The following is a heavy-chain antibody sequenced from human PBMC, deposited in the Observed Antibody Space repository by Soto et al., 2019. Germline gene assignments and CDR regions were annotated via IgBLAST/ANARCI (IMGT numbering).Heavy chain of an antibody. CDR2: ISGSSSNT. Sequence: QVQLVESGGGLVKPGGSLRLSCAASGFTFSDYYMTWIRQGPGKGLEWVSYISGSSSNTNYADSVKGRFTIFRDNAKKSLSLQMNSLRAEAPAVYYCARVRYSSSCVVCRPFDYWGQGTLVTVSS. J-gene: IGHJ4*02. V-gene: IGHV3-11*05. CDR1: GFTFSDYY. CDR3: ARVRYSSSCVVCRPFDY. D-gene: IGHD6-13*01.